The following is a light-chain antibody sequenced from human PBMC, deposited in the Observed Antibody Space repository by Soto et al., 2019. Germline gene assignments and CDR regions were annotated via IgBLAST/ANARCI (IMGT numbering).Light chain of an antibody. V-gene: IGLV2-14*01. J-gene: IGLJ3*02. Sequence: QSVLTQPASVSGSPGQSITVSCTGASSDVGGYNYVSWYQQHPGKAPRLMIYEVSNRPSGVSNRFTGSKSGNTASLTISGLQADDEADYYCSSYTSSHTWVFGGGTKLTV. CDR1: SSDVGGYNY. CDR3: SSYTSSHTWV. CDR2: EVS.